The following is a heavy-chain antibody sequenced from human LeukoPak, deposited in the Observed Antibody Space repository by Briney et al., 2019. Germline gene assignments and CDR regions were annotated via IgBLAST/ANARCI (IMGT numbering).Heavy chain of an antibody. CDR3: AAWTDRGYSY. V-gene: IGHV3-7*01. CDR2: INPDGDGM. Sequence: QPGGSLRLFCTASGFTFSRSWMNWIRQAPGKGLEWVANINPDGDGMRFVDSVKGRFTMSRDNAQSSLHLQMNSLRVEDTAFYYCAAWTDRGYSYWGQGVLVTVSS. CDR1: GFTFSRSW. J-gene: IGHJ4*02. D-gene: IGHD5-12*01.